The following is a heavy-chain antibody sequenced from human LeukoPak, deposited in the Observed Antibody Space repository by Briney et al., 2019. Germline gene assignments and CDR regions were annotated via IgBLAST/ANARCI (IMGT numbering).Heavy chain of an antibody. J-gene: IGHJ3*02. V-gene: IGHV1-2*02. D-gene: IGHD3-10*01. CDR1: GYTFTGYY. CDR3: ARVLLWFGELTAFDI. CDR2: INPNSGGT. Sequence: ASVKLPCKASGYTFTGYYMHWVRQAPGQGLEWMGWINPNSGGTNYAQKVQGRVTITRDTSISTAYMELSRLRSDDTAVYYCARVLLWFGELTAFDIWGQGTMVTVSS.